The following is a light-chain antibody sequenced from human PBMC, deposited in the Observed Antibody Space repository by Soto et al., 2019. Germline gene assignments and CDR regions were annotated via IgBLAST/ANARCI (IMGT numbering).Light chain of an antibody. CDR2: AAS. CDR1: QSITRY. V-gene: IGKV1-39*01. CDR3: QHTYSTPYT. Sequence: DIQMTQSPSSLSAYVGGRVTITCRASQSITRYLNWYQHKPGKAPKLLIYAASNLQSGVPSRFRGSRSGTDFTLPISGLQPEDFATYYCQHTYSTPYTFGQGTKLEIK. J-gene: IGKJ2*01.